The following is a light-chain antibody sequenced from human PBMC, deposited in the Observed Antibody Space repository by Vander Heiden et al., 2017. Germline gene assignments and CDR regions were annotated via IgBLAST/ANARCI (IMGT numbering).Light chain of an antibody. V-gene: IGLV1-44*01. J-gene: IGLJ3*02. CDR2: DNN. CDR3: ATWDDGRSAWV. CDR1: NSNIGSNT. Sequence: QSLLFQPPSASGTPGQRVTISCSGSNSNIGSNTVSWYLQHPGTAPKLLVYDNNQRPSGVPDRFSVSKSGTSASLAISGLQSEDEADYYCATWDDGRSAWVFGGGTKVNV.